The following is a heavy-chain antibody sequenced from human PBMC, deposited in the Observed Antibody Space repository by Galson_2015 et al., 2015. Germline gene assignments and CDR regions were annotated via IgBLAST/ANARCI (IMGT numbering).Heavy chain of an antibody. Sequence: SLRLSCAASGFTFSTYGMHWVRQAPGKGLEWVAVIWYDGSNKYYADSVKGRFTISRDISKDTLYLQMNSLRAEDTAVYYCARGHIAAGGVDFWGQGTLVTVSS. V-gene: IGHV3-33*01. CDR3: ARGHIAAGGVDF. CDR2: IWYDGSNK. CDR1: GFTFSTYG. D-gene: IGHD6-13*01. J-gene: IGHJ4*02.